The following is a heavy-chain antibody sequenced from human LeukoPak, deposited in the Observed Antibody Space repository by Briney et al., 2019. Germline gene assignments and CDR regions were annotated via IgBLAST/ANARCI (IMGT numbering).Heavy chain of an antibody. D-gene: IGHD2-21*01. CDR3: ARDCGLNTNFDY. J-gene: IGHJ4*02. V-gene: IGHV3-7*01. CDR2: TKPDGSAE. CDR1: GFTFRNYW. Sequence: GVSLRLSCAASGFTFRNYWMGWVRQAPGKGLEWVANTKPDGSAEYYADSVRARFTTSRDNANNLLYLQMNRLRAEDTAVYYCARDCGLNTNFDYWGQGSLVIVSS.